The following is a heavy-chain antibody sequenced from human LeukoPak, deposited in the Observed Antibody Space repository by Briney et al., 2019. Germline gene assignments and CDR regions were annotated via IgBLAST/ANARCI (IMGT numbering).Heavy chain of an antibody. D-gene: IGHD3-22*01. J-gene: IGHJ3*02. Sequence: ASVKVSCKASGYTFTSYGISWVRQAPGQGLEWMGWISAYNGNTNYAQKLQGRVTMTTDTSTSTAYMELRSLRSDDTAVYYCARGISSSGYYLDAFDIWGQGTMVTVSS. CDR1: GYTFTSYG. CDR3: ARGISSSGYYLDAFDI. CDR2: ISAYNGNT. V-gene: IGHV1-18*01.